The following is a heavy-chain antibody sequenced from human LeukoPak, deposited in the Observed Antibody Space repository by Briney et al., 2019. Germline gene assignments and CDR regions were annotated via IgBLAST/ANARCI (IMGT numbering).Heavy chain of an antibody. D-gene: IGHD5-12*01. V-gene: IGHV1-46*01. CDR3: ARVVSGGYDFDY. CDR2: INSSGGST. CDR1: GYTFTSYY. J-gene: IGHJ4*02. Sequence: ASVKVSCKASGYTFTSYYMHWVRQAPGQGLEWMGIINSSGGSTSYAQKFQGRVTMTRDTSTSTVYMELSSLRSEDTAVYYCARVVSGGYDFDYWGQGTLVTVSS.